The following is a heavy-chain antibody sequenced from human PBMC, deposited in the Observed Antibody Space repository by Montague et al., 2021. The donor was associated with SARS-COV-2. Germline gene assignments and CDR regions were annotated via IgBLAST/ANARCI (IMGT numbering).Heavy chain of an antibody. Sequence: SETLSLTCTVSGASVASGNFYWSWIRQPPGKGLEWIGYMYYTGHTNYNPSLESRATMPVDPSKNQFSLTLTSVTAADTAVYYCARSRASVPSRPGFDYWGQGALVTVSS. J-gene: IGHJ4*02. V-gene: IGHV4-61*01. CDR2: MYYTGHT. CDR1: GASVASGNFY. D-gene: IGHD6-6*01. CDR3: ARSRASVPSRPGFDY.